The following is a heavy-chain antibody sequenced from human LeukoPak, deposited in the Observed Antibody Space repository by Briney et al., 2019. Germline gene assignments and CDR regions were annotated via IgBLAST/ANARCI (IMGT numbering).Heavy chain of an antibody. CDR3: ARDRVYSGYEEPNWFDP. CDR2: ISAYNGNT. D-gene: IGHD5-12*01. Sequence: ASVKVSCKASGYTFTSYGISWVRQAPGQGLEWMGWISAYNGNTNYAQKLQGRVTMTTDTSTSTAYMELRSLRSGDTAVYYCARDRVYSGYEEPNWFDPWGQGTLVTVSS. J-gene: IGHJ5*02. V-gene: IGHV1-18*01. CDR1: GYTFTSYG.